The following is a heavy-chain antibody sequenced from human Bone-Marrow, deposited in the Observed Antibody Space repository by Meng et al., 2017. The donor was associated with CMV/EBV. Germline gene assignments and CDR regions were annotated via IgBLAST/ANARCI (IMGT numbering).Heavy chain of an antibody. V-gene: IGHV3-30-3*01. CDR2: ISSDGTRE. CDR1: GFTFSGQA. CDR3: AKALDFWSGYYLDY. D-gene: IGHD3-3*01. J-gene: IGHJ4*02. Sequence: AAGFTFSGQAMHWVRQAPGKGLEWVADISSDGTREYYADSVKDRFTISRDNSKNTLYLQMNSRRGEGAGGYYCAKALDFWSGYYLDYWGQGTLVTVSS.